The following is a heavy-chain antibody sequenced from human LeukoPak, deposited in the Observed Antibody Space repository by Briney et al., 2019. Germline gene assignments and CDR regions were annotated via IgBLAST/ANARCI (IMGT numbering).Heavy chain of an antibody. CDR2: FNPEDGET. CDR1: GYTLTGLS. CDR3: ATDRVVRGSYSSDAFDI. J-gene: IGHJ3*02. D-gene: IGHD1-26*01. V-gene: IGHV1-24*01. Sequence: ASVKVSCKVSGYTLTGLSMHWVRQAPGKGLEWMGGFNPEDGETIYAQKFQGRVTMTEDTSTDTAYMELSSLRSEDTAVYYCATDRVVRGSYSSDAFDIWGQGTMVTVSS.